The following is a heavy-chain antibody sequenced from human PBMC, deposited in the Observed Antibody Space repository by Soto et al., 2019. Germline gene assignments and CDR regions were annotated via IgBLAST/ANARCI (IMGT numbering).Heavy chain of an antibody. CDR2: IWYDGSNK. CDR3: ARDGAYPLGLSLDY. J-gene: IGHJ4*02. D-gene: IGHD2-8*01. CDR1: GFTFSSYG. Sequence: PGGSLRLSCAASGFTFSSYGMHWVRQAPGKGLEWVAVIWYDGSNKYYADSVKGRFTISRDNSKNTLYLQMNSLRAEDTAVYYCARDGAYPLGLSLDYWGQGTLVTVSS. V-gene: IGHV3-33*01.